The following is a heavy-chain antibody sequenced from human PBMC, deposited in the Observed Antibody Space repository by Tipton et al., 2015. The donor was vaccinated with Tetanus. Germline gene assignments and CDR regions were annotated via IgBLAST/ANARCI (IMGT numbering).Heavy chain of an antibody. J-gene: IGHJ6*02. CDR3: ARHSAMPAAIVYYAMDV. V-gene: IGHV4-59*08. CDR1: GGSINSCY. D-gene: IGHD2-2*02. CDR2: IHYSGRT. Sequence: TLSLTCTVSGGSINSCYWSWVRQPPGKGLEWIAYIHYSGRTNYNPSLKSRVTISLATSENQFSLTLSSVTAADTAVYYCARHSAMPAAIVYYAMDVWGQGTTVTVSS.